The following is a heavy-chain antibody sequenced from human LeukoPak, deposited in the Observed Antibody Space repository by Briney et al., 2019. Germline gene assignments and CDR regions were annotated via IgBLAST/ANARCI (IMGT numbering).Heavy chain of an antibody. CDR3: ARGHWGLDY. D-gene: IGHD7-27*01. CDR1: GFSSSDHY. CDR2: LSNSGSDI. V-gene: IGHV3-11*01. J-gene: IGHJ4*02. Sequence: PGGSLRLSCVVSGFSSSDHYMAWIRQAPGKGLEYISYLSNSGSDIFHADSVKGRFSISRDNAKNSVYLQMNSLRVEDTAVYYCARGHWGLDYWGQGTPVTVSP.